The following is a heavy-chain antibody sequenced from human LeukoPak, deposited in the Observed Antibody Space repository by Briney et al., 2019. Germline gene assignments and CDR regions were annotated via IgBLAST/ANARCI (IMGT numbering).Heavy chain of an antibody. D-gene: IGHD3-22*01. Sequence: HWASVKVSCKASGGTFSSYAISWVRQAPGQGLEWMGRIIPILGIANYAQKFQGRVTITADKSTSTAYMELSSLRSEDTAVYYCASVPYYCDSSGQRFDYWGQGTLVTVSS. J-gene: IGHJ4*02. CDR1: GGTFSSYA. CDR3: ASVPYYCDSSGQRFDY. CDR2: IIPILGIA. V-gene: IGHV1-69*04.